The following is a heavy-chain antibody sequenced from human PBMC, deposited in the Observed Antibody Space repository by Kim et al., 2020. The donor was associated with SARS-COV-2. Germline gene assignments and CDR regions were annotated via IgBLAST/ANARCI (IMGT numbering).Heavy chain of an antibody. V-gene: IGHV3-15*01. J-gene: IGHJ5*02. CDR3: TTLNWFDP. CDR1: GFTFSDAW. Sequence: GGSLRLSCAASGFTFSDAWMSWVRQAPGRGLEWVARVRSNTDGGARDYAAAVKGRFTISRDDSKNMVYLEMNSLKTEDSAIYYCTTLNWFDPWGQGT. CDR2: VRSNTDGGAR.